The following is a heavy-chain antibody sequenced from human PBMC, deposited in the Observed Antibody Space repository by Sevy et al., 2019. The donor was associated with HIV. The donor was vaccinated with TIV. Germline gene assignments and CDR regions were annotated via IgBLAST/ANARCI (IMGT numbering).Heavy chain of an antibody. CDR3: ARCGGDFWSGYYPYYFDY. J-gene: IGHJ4*02. CDR1: GFTFSSYW. D-gene: IGHD3-3*01. V-gene: IGHV3-7*01. CDR2: IKQDGSEK. Sequence: GGSLRLSCAASGFTFSSYWMSWVRQAPGKGLEWVANIKQDGSEKYYVDSVKGRFTISRDNAKNSLYLQMNSLRAEDTAVYYCARCGGDFWSGYYPYYFDYWGQGTLVTVSS.